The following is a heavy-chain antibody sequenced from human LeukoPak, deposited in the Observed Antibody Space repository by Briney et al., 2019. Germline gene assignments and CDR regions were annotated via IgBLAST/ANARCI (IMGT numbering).Heavy chain of an antibody. J-gene: IGHJ4*02. D-gene: IGHD2-21*02. CDR1: GYSFSSHA. CDR3: ARPNLAYCGGDCYLDY. CDR2: INTNTGNP. Sequence: GASVKVSCKASGYSFSSHAMNWVRQAPGQGLEWMGWINTNTGNPTYAQGFTGRFVFSLDTSVSTAYLQISSLKAEDTAVYYCARPNLAYCGGDCYLDYCGQGTLVTVSS. V-gene: IGHV7-4-1*02.